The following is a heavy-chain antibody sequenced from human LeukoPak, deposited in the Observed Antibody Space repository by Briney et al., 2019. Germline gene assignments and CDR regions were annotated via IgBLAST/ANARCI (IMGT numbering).Heavy chain of an antibody. Sequence: ASVXVXXXXSGXXFTGYYMHWVRQAPGQGLEWMGWINPNSGGTNYAQKFQGRVTMTRDTSISTAYMELSRLRSDDTAVYYCARDKILWFRELLGYWGQGALVTVSS. D-gene: IGHD3-10*01. V-gene: IGHV1-2*02. CDR3: ARDKILWFRELLGY. J-gene: IGHJ4*02. CDR1: GXXFTGYY. CDR2: INPNSGGT.